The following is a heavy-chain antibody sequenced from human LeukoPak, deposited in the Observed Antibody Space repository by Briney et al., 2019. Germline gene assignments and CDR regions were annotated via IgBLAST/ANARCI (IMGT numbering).Heavy chain of an antibody. J-gene: IGHJ3*02. V-gene: IGHV4-59*01. CDR1: GGSISSYY. CDR3: ARIYCSSTSCYDAFDI. Sequence: SETLSLTCTVSGGSISSYYWSWIRQPPGKGLEWIGHIYYSGSTNYNPSLKSRVTISVDTSKNQFSLKLSSVTAADTAVYYCARIYCSSTSCYDAFDIWGQGTMVTVSS. CDR2: IYYSGST. D-gene: IGHD2-2*01.